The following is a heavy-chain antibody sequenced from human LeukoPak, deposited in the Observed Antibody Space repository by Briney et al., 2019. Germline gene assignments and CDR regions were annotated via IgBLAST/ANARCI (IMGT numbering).Heavy chain of an antibody. D-gene: IGHD3-10*01. J-gene: IGHJ4*02. V-gene: IGHV4-39*01. CDR2: IYYSGST. Sequence: PSETLSLTCTVSGGSIRSSSYYWGWIRQPPGKGLEWTGSIYYSGSTYYNPSLKSRVTISVDTSKNQFSLKLSSVTAADTAVYYCATPPSYGSGYWGQGTLVTVSS. CDR3: ATPPSYGSGY. CDR1: GGSIRSSSYY.